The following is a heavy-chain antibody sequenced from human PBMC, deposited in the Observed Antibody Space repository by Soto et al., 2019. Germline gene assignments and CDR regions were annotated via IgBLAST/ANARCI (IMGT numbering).Heavy chain of an antibody. CDR2: IYHSGST. CDR1: GVSISSGGYS. CDR3: ARAGGLGAVAADY. D-gene: IGHD6-19*01. V-gene: IGHV4-30-2*01. Sequence: SETLSLSCAVSGVSISSGGYSWSWIRQPPGKGLEWIGYIYHSGSTYYNPSLKSRVTISVDRPKNQFSLKLSSVTAADTAVYYCARAGGLGAVAADYWGQGTLVT. J-gene: IGHJ4*02.